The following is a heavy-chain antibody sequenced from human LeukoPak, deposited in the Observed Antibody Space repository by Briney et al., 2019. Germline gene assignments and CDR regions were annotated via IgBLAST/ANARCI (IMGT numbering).Heavy chain of an antibody. CDR2: IIPIFGTA. CDR1: GGTFISYA. V-gene: IGHV1-69*01. Sequence: GSSVKVSCKASGGTFISYAISWVRQAPGQGLEWMGGIIPIFGTANYAQKFQGRVTITADESTSTAYMELSSLRSEDTAVYYCARDYYDSSGSRIDYWGQGTLVTVSS. CDR3: ARDYYDSSGSRIDY. J-gene: IGHJ4*02. D-gene: IGHD3-22*01.